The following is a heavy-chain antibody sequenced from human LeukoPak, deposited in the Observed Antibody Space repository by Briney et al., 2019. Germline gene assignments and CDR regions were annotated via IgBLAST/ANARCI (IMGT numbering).Heavy chain of an antibody. D-gene: IGHD2-15*01. CDR3: ARAQDSCSGSNSYGYFHH. CDR1: GFAFSSYS. V-gene: IGHV3-48*01. J-gene: IGHJ1*01. Sequence: AGGSLRLSCAASGFAFSSYSMNWVRQAPGKGLEWISYITSSSTTIYYADSVKGRFSISRDNSKNALYLQMNSLRAEDTAVYFCARAQDSCSGSNSYGYFHHWGQGTLVIVSS. CDR2: ITSSSTTI.